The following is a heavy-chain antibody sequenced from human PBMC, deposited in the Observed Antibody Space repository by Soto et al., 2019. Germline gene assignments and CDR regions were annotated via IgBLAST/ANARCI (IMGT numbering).Heavy chain of an antibody. D-gene: IGHD3-22*01. CDR3: AKDIRLPYDSSGYYFDY. CDR2: ISGSGGST. Sequence: EVQLLGSGGGLVQPGGSLRPSWEAPGSTFSGFPMTWVAQPPGKGWEWVSAISGSGGSTYYADSVKGRFTISRDNSKNTLYLQMNSLRAEDTAVYYCAKDIRLPYDSSGYYFDYWGQGTLVTVSS. V-gene: IGHV3-23*01. J-gene: IGHJ4*02. CDR1: GSTFSGFP.